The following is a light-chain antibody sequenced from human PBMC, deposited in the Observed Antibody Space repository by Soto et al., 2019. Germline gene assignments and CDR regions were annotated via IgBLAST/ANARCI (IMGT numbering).Light chain of an antibody. Sequence: IVLTQSPGTLSLSPGEWATLSCRASQTVNNNLAWYQQKPGQSPRLLIYGAPTRATTTPGRFSGSGSGTEFTLTISSLQSEDFAVYFCHQYNNWPTFGQGTKVDIK. CDR2: GAP. J-gene: IGKJ1*01. CDR1: QTVNNN. V-gene: IGKV3D-15*01. CDR3: HQYNNWPT.